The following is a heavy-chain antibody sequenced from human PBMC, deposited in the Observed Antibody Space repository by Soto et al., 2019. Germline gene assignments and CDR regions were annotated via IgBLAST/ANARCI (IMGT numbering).Heavy chain of an antibody. Sequence: GSLRLSCAASGFTFSSYGIHFFRHSPGKGLEWVAVISYDESNKYYADSVKGRFTISRDNSKNTLYLQMNSLRAEDTAMYYCAKDTSSSSYYFDYWGQGTLVTVSS. CDR1: GFTFSSYG. D-gene: IGHD6-6*01. CDR2: ISYDESNK. V-gene: IGHV3-30*18. J-gene: IGHJ4*02. CDR3: AKDTSSSSYYFDY.